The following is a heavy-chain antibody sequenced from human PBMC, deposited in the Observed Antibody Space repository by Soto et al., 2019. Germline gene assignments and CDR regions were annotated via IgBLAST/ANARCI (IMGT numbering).Heavy chain of an antibody. J-gene: IGHJ6*02. Sequence: SGESLNISCKVSGYIFSDYWIGWVRQMPGKGLEWMGIMYPGDSDTAYGPSFEGQVTISADKSISTAFLQWSSLKASDTAMYYCARPSDILTGYPRLVGMDVWGQGTTVTVSS. CDR2: MYPGDSDT. CDR1: GYIFSDYW. CDR3: ARPSDILTGYPRLVGMDV. D-gene: IGHD3-9*01. V-gene: IGHV5-51*01.